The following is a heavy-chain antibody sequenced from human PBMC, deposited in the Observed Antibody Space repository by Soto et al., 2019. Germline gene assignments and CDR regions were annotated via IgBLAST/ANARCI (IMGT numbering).Heavy chain of an antibody. V-gene: IGHV1-69*13. Sequence: SVKVSCKASGGTFSSYAISWVRQAPGQGLEWMGGIIPIFGTANYAQKFQGRVTITADESTSTAYMELSSLRSEDTAVYYCARGGSHWDYFDYWGQGTLVTVSS. CDR2: IIPIFGTA. CDR1: GGTFSSYA. J-gene: IGHJ4*02. D-gene: IGHD5-12*01. CDR3: ARGGSHWDYFDY.